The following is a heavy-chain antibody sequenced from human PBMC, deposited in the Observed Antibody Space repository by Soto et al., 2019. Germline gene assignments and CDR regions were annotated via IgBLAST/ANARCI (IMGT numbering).Heavy chain of an antibody. CDR3: ARADSGSYSADYYYYYGMDV. D-gene: IGHD1-26*01. J-gene: IGHJ6*02. Sequence: GESLKISCKGSGYSFTSYWIGWVRQMPGKGLEWMGIIYPGDSDTRYSPSFQGQVTISADKSISTAHLQWSSLKASDTAMYYCARADSGSYSADYYYYYGMDVWGQGTTVTVSS. V-gene: IGHV5-51*01. CDR1: GYSFTSYW. CDR2: IYPGDSDT.